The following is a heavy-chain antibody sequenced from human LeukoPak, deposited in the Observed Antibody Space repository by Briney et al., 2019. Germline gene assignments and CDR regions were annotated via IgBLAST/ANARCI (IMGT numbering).Heavy chain of an antibody. J-gene: IGHJ4*02. D-gene: IGHD3-22*01. V-gene: IGHV3-23*01. CDR1: GFTFSSYA. CDR3: AKDRGRGYVSSGYYFDY. Sequence: GGSLRLSCAASGFTFSSYAMSWVRQAPGKGLKCVSAISGSGGSTYYADSVKGRFTISRDNSKNTLYLQMKSLRAEDTAVYYCAKDRGRGYVSSGYYFDYWGQGPLVTYSS. CDR2: ISGSGGST.